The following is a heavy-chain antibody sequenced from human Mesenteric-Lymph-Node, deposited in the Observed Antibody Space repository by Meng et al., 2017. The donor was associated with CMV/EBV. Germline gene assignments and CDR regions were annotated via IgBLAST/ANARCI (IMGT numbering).Heavy chain of an antibody. J-gene: IGHJ5*02. D-gene: IGHD6-13*01. CDR1: GGSISGYY. V-gene: IGHV4-59*01. CDR2: IYYSGST. CDR3: ALLLIATAGTGWFDP. Sequence: GSLRLSCTVSGGSISGYYWSWIRQPPGKGLEWIGYIYYSGSTNYNPSLKSRVTISVDTSKNQFSLKLSSVTAADTAVYYCALLLIATAGTGWFDPWGQGTLVTVSS.